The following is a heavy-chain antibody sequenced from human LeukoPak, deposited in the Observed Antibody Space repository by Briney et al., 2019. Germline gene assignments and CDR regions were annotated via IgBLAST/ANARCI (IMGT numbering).Heavy chain of an antibody. D-gene: IGHD1-14*01. Sequence: PSETLSLTCSVSGGSISSGSHYWSWIRQPAGTGLEWIGRIYTSGSTNYNPSLKSRVTISVDTSKNQFSLKLSSVTAADTAVYYCAGLIRPGWFDPWGQGTLVTVSS. CDR1: GGSISSGSHY. CDR3: AGLIRPGWFDP. CDR2: IYTSGST. J-gene: IGHJ5*02. V-gene: IGHV4-61*02.